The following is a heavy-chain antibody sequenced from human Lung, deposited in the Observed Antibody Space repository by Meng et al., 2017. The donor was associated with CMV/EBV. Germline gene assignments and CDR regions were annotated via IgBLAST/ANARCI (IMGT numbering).Heavy chain of an antibody. CDR1: GFTFSSYI. J-gene: IGHJ3*02. CDR2: ISHDGSNK. CDR3: ARIRSYYGSGSYSHDAFDI. Sequence: LSLTCAASGFTFSSYIMHWVRQAPGKGLEWVAVISHDGSNKYYADPVKGRFTISRDNSKNTLYLQMNSLRAEDMAVYYCARIRSYYGSGSYSHDAFDIWGQGTMVXVSS. D-gene: IGHD3-10*01. V-gene: IGHV3-30-3*01.